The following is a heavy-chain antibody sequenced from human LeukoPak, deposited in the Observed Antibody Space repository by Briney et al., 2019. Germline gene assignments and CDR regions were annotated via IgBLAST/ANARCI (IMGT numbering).Heavy chain of an antibody. V-gene: IGHV3-48*01. CDR3: ARAQVGYNWFDP. CDR1: GFTFSSYS. J-gene: IGHJ5*02. Sequence: GGSLRLSCAASGFTFSSYSMDWVRQAPGKGLEWVSYISSSSSPIYYADSVKGRFAISRDNAKNSLYLQMNSLRAEDTAVYYCARAQVGYNWFDPWGPGTLVTVSS. CDR2: ISSSSSPI. D-gene: IGHD1-26*01.